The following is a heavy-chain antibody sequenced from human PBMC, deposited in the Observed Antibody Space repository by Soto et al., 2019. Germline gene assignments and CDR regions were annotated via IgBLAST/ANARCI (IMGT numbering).Heavy chain of an antibody. D-gene: IGHD1-1*01. V-gene: IGHV3-66*01. J-gene: IGHJ4*02. CDR3: ARDGTYNWV. CDR1: GFTVSNNY. Sequence: EVQLVESGGGLVQPGGSLRLSCAGSGFTVSNNYMRWVRQAPGKGLEWVSLIYSGGATYYADSVKGRFTTSRDNSKNTLYLQMNSVRAEETAVYYCARDGTYNWVGGQGILVTVSS. CDR2: IYSGGAT.